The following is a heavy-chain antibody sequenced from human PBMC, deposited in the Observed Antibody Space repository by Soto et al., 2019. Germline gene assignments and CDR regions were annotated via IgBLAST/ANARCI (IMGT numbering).Heavy chain of an antibody. J-gene: IGHJ4*02. CDR2: INPSGYGT. V-gene: IGHV1-46*01. D-gene: IGHD2-2*01. CDR3: ARDGVVVPSALYYFDY. CDR1: GYTFTSYY. Sequence: ASVKVSCKASGYTFTSYYMHWVRQAPGQGLEWMGTINPSGYGTSYAQKFQGRVTMTRDTSTSTFYMELSGMRSEDTAVYFCARDGVVVPSALYYFDYWGQGTLVTVSS.